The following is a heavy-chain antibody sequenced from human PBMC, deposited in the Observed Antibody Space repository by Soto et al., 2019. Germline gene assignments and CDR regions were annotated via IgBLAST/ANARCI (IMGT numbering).Heavy chain of an antibody. CDR1: GGSINSGGYH. D-gene: IGHD7-27*01. V-gene: IGHV4-30-4*08. Sequence: QVQLQESGPGLVKPSQTLSLTCNVSGGSINSGGYHWSWIRQHPGKGLEWIGYIYYSGSTYYNPSLKSRVTISVDTSNNQFSLKLSSVSAADTAVYYCARGPSGDKVDYWGQGTLVTVSS. CDR2: IYYSGST. CDR3: ARGPSGDKVDY. J-gene: IGHJ4*02.